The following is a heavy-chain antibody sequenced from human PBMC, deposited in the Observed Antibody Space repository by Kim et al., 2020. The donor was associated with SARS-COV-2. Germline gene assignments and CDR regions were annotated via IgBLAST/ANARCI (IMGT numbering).Heavy chain of an antibody. CDR2: IYHSGST. Sequence: SETLSLTCAVSGGSISSSNWWSWVRQPPGKGLEWIGEIYHSGSTNYNPSLKSRVTISVDKSKNQFSLKLSSVTAADTAVYYCASSDSSSWYVVNWFDPWGQGTLVTVSS. CDR1: GGSISSSNW. V-gene: IGHV4-4*02. CDR3: ASSDSSSWYVVNWFDP. D-gene: IGHD6-13*01. J-gene: IGHJ5*02.